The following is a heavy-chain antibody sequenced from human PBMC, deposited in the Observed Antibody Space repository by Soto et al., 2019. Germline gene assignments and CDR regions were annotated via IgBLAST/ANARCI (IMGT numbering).Heavy chain of an antibody. CDR3: ARDVYYYDSSAYWAY. D-gene: IGHD3-22*01. CDR2: ITGSSSYI. CDR1: GFTFSSYS. Sequence: EVQLVESGGGLVKPGGSLRLSCAASGFTFSSYSMNWVRQAPGKGLEWVSSITGSSSYIYYADSVTGRFTISRDNAKNSLYLQMNSLRSENTAVYYCARDVYYYDSSAYWAYWGQGTLVTVSS. J-gene: IGHJ4*02. V-gene: IGHV3-21*02.